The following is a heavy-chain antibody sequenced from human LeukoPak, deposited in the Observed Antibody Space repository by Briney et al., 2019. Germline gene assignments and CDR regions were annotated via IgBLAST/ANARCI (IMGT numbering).Heavy chain of an antibody. J-gene: IGHJ4*02. D-gene: IGHD2-15*01. CDR3: ARPSCSGGSCPQSQEYYFDY. CDR1: GYSFTSYW. Sequence: GESLKISCKGSGYSFTSYWIGWVRQMPGKGLEWMGIIYPGDSDTRYSPSFQGQVTISADKSISTAYLQWSSLKASDTAMHYCARPSCSGGSCPQSQEYYFDYWGQGTLVTVSS. CDR2: IYPGDSDT. V-gene: IGHV5-51*01.